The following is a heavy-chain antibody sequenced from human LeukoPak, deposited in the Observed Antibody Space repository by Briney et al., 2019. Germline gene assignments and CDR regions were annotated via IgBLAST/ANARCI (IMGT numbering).Heavy chain of an antibody. V-gene: IGHV3-30*03. CDR1: GFSFDSYG. CDR3: ARTREQWQVLDY. Sequence: GGSLRLSCAASGFSFDSYGIHWVRQAPGKGLEWVAVISHEGSYQNYADSVKGRFTISRDNSKNRVFLQMNSQSAEDMGVYYCARTREQWQVLDYWGQGTLVTVSS. D-gene: IGHD6-19*01. J-gene: IGHJ4*02. CDR2: ISHEGSYQ.